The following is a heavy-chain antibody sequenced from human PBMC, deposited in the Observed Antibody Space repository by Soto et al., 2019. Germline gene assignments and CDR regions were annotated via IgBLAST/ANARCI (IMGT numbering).Heavy chain of an antibody. J-gene: IGHJ4*02. CDR3: ARFMKDSTGYYIDY. V-gene: IGHV3-21*01. D-gene: IGHD3-22*01. CDR2: ISTSSTYI. CDR1: GFNFSSYS. Sequence: GGSLRLSCAASGFNFSSYSMNWVRQAPGKGLEWVSSISTSSTYIYSADSVQGRFTISRDNAKKSLYLHMNSLRAEDTDLYYCARFMKDSTGYYIDYWGQGTQVTVSS.